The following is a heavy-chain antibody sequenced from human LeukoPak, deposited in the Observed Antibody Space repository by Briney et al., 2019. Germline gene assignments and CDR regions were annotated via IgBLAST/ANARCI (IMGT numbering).Heavy chain of an antibody. CDR2: IIPIFGTA. J-gene: IGHJ5*02. V-gene: IGHV1-69*05. D-gene: IGHD3-3*01. CDR1: GGTFSSYA. CDR3: ARDAQYYDFWSGYYTNWFDP. Sequence: SVKVSCKASGGTFSSYAISWVRRAPGQGLEWMGGIIPIFGTANYAQKFQGRVTITTDESTSTAYMELSSLRSEDTAVYYCARDAQYYDFWSGYYTNWFDPWGQGTLVTVPS.